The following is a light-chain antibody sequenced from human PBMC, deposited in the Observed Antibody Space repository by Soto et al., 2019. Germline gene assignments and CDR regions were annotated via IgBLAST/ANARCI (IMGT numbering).Light chain of an antibody. J-gene: IGLJ2*01. CDR3: SSYTSSSTLV. CDR1: SSDVGGYNY. V-gene: IGLV2-14*01. Sequence: QSALTQPASVSGSPGQSITISCTGTSSDVGGYNYVSWYQQNPGKAPTLMIYDVSNRPSGFSNRFSGSKSGNTASLTISGLQAEDEADYYCSSYTSSSTLVFGGGTKLTVL. CDR2: DVS.